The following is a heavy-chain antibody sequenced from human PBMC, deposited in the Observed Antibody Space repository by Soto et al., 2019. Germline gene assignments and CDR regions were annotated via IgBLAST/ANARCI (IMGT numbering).Heavy chain of an antibody. V-gene: IGHV4-34*01. D-gene: IGHD6-19*01. CDR2: INHSGGP. J-gene: IGHJ4*02. CDR3: ARWGIGWCYFAY. CDR1: GGSFSGYY. Sequence: QVQLQQWGAGLLKPSETLSLTCAVYGGSFSGYYWSWIRQPPGKGLEWIGEINHSGGPNYNPSLKGRVTLSADTSKNQCSLRRSSVTAADQAVYYCARWGIGWCYFAYWAQGPLVTVSS.